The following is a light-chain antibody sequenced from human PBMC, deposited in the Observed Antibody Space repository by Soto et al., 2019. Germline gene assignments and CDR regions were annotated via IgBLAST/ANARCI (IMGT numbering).Light chain of an antibody. J-gene: IGKJ4*01. V-gene: IGKV3-11*01. CDR1: QSVSRY. Sequence: EIVLPQSPATLSLSPGERATLSCRASQSVSRYLAWYQQEPGQAPRLLIYDASNRATGIPARFSGSGSGTDFTLTISSLEPEDFAVYYCQQRSNWPPTFGGGTKVEIK. CDR2: DAS. CDR3: QQRSNWPPT.